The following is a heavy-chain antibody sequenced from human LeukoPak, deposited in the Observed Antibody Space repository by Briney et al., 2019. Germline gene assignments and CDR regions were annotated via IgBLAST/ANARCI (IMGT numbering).Heavy chain of an antibody. CDR2: IRSKVYGGTP. V-gene: IGHV3-49*04. CDR3: TRDQTPYY. Sequence: GGSLRLSCAASGFTFGDYAMSWVRQAPGKGLEWVGFIRSKVYGGTPEYAASVKGRFTISRDDSQGIAYLQMNSLKTEDTAVYYCTRDQTPYYWGQGTLVTVSS. J-gene: IGHJ4*02. CDR1: GFTFGDYA.